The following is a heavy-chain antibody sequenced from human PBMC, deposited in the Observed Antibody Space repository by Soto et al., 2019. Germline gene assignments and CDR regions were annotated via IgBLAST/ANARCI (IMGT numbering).Heavy chain of an antibody. CDR3: EVTTGY. V-gene: IGHV1-8*01. CDR1: GYTFTEYD. J-gene: IGHJ4*02. D-gene: IGHD1-1*01. Sequence: QVQVIQSRAEVKKPGASVKVSCKTSGYTFTEYDINWVRQAPGQGPEYMGWVSPENKNAGYAPQFRGRVSMTTDTTIRTAYLEVTNLTYEDTAVYYCEVTTGYWGQGTMVTVSS. CDR2: VSPENKNA.